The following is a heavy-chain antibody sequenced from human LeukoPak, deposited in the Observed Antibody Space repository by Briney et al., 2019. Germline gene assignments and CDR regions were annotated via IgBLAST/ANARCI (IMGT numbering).Heavy chain of an antibody. J-gene: IGHJ6*02. CDR2: MNPNSGNT. CDR1: GYTFTSY. CDR3: ARGRLVRFPTYYYYGMDV. V-gene: IGHV1-8*01. D-gene: IGHD3-3*01. Sequence: ASVKVSCKASGYTFTSYVNWVRQATGQGLEWMGWMNPNSGNTGYAQKFQGRVTMTRNTSISTAYMELSSLRSEDTAVYYCARGRLVRFPTYYYYGMDVWGQGTTVTVSS.